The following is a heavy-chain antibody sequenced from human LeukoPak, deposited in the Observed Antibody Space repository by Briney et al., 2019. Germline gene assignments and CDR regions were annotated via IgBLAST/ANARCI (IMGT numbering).Heavy chain of an antibody. CDR1: RYTFTSYY. Sequence: GASVNVSRKASRYTFTSYYMHGVRQPPPQGHEWMGIINPSGGSTSYAQKYQGRVTMTRDTSTSIVYKEQSSLRSEDTAVYYCATWNPVSNWFDPWGQGTLVTVSS. CDR3: ATWNPVSNWFDP. J-gene: IGHJ5*02. D-gene: IGHD1-1*01. V-gene: IGHV1-46*01. CDR2: INPSGGST.